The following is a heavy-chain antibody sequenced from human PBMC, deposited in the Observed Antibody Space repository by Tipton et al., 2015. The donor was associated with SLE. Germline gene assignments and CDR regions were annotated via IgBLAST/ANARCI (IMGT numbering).Heavy chain of an antibody. V-gene: IGHV4-31*03. CDR3: ARDPYGNEDY. Sequence: TLSLTCTVSGGSISSADYYWNWVRHHPGKGPEWIGYIYYSGNTYYNPSLKSRLTISLDTSKNHFSLRLTSVTAADTAVYYCARDPYGNEDYWGQGTLVTVSS. CDR2: IYYSGNT. J-gene: IGHJ4*02. D-gene: IGHD4-11*01. CDR1: GGSISSADYY.